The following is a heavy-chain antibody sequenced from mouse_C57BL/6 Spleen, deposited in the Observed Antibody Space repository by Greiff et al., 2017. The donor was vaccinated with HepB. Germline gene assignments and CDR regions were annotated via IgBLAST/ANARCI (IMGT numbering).Heavy chain of an antibody. D-gene: IGHD1-1*01. V-gene: IGHV1-18*01. CDR2: INPNNGGT. J-gene: IGHJ4*01. CDR3: ARYGSSPYYYAMDY. CDR1: GYTFTDYN. Sequence: VQLQQSGPELVKPGASVKIPCKASGYTFTDYNMDWVKQSHGKSLEWIGDINPNNGGTIYNQKFKGKATLTVDKSSSTAYMELRSLTSEDTAVYYCARYGSSPYYYAMDYWGQGTSVTVSS.